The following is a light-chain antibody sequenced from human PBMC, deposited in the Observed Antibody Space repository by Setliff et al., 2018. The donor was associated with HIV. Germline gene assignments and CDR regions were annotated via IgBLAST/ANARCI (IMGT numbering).Light chain of an antibody. Sequence: QSVLTQPASVSGSPGQSITISCTGTSSDIGRYNLVSWYQQYPGKAPKLMIYQATKRPSGVSNRFSGSKSGNTASLTISGLQAEAEADYYCCSNTGSNTYVFGSGTKVTVL. V-gene: IGLV2-23*01. CDR1: SSDIGRYNL. CDR2: QAT. J-gene: IGLJ1*01. CDR3: CSNTGSNTYV.